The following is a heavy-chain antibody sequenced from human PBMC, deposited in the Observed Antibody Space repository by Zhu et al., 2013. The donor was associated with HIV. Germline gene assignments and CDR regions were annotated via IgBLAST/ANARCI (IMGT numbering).Heavy chain of an antibody. CDR2: INPSGGST. CDR3: ARVTYYYGSGSYYNRYYYYGMDV. Sequence: QVQLVQSGAEVKKPGASVKVSCKASGYTFTSYYMHWVRQAPGQGLEWMGIINPSGGSTSYAQKFQGRVTMTRDTSTSTVYMELSSLRSEDTAVYYCARVTYYYGSGSYYNRYYYYGMDVWGQGTTVTVSS. J-gene: IGHJ6*02. CDR1: GYTFTSYY. V-gene: IGHV1-46*03. D-gene: IGHD3-10*01.